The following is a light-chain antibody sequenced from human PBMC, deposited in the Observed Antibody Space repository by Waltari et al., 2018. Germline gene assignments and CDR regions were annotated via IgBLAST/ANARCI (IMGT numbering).Light chain of an antibody. CDR3: QHYLRLPAT. V-gene: IGKV3D-11*02. J-gene: IGKJ1*01. CDR2: GAS. Sequence: EIVLTQSPATLSLSPGERATLSCRASQSVSRALAWYQQQPGQAPRLLIYGASNRATGIPDRFSGSGAGTDFSLTISSLEPEDFAVYYCQHYLRLPATFGQGTKVEIK. CDR1: QSVSRA.